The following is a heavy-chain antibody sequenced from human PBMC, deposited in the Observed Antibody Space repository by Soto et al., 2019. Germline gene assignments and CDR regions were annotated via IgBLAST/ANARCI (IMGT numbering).Heavy chain of an antibody. Sequence: QVHLVQSGAEVKKPGASVKVSCKASGYTFTSYGLTWVRQAPGPALEWMGWISANSGNTDYAQKLQGRVIVTRDASTSTAYMELRSLISDDTAVYYCARGRYGEYWGQGARVTVSS. CDR2: ISANSGNT. J-gene: IGHJ4*02. CDR1: GYTFTSYG. CDR3: ARGRYGEY. V-gene: IGHV1-18*01. D-gene: IGHD3-10*01.